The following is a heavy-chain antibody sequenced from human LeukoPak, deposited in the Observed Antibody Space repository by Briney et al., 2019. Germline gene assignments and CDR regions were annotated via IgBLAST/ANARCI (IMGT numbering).Heavy chain of an antibody. Sequence: SETLSLTCIVSGASIITTHYHWGWIRQPPGKGLEWIGSIYYSGTTYYNPSLKSRLTISVDTSRNHFSLSLSSVTAADTAIYYCAREIASSVEFWGQGSLVTVSS. CDR3: AREIASSVEF. V-gene: IGHV4-39*02. D-gene: IGHD6-6*01. CDR1: GASIITTHYH. CDR2: IYYSGTT. J-gene: IGHJ4*02.